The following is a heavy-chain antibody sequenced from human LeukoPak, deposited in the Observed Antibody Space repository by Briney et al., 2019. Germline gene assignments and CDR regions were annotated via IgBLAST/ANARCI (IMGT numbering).Heavy chain of an antibody. Sequence: SETLSLTCAVSGASISGSNYYWGWIRQPPGKGLEWIGNIYSSGSTYYNASLQSRVTISIDTSKNQFSLRLNSVTAADMAMHYCAKSGGYGLIDYWGQGTRVTVSS. CDR1: GASISGSNYY. V-gene: IGHV4-39*01. J-gene: IGHJ4*02. D-gene: IGHD1-26*01. CDR3: AKSGGYGLIDY. CDR2: IYSSGST.